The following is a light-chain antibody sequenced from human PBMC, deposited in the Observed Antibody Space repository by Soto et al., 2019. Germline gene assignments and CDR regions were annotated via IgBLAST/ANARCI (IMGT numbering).Light chain of an antibody. CDR2: AAS. V-gene: IGKV1-17*01. Sequence: DIQMTQSPSSVSASVGDRVTITCRASQGVKTDLGWYQQKPGKAPKRLIYAASRLQSGVPSRFSGSGSGTEFTLTISSLQPEDFASYYCLQHYSYLLTFGGGTRVEIK. J-gene: IGKJ4*01. CDR3: LQHYSYLLT. CDR1: QGVKTD.